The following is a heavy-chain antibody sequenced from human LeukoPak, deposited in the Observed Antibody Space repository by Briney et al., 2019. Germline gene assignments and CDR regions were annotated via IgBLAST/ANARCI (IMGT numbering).Heavy chain of an antibody. CDR1: GFTLGDYG. CDR3: TRDPGVVPAATFGY. Sequence: GGSLRLSCTASGFTLGDYGMSWVRQAPGKGLEWVGFIRSKAYGGTTEYAASVKGRFTISRDDSKSIAYLQMNSLKTEDTAVYYCTRDPGVVPAATFGYWGQGTLVTVSS. J-gene: IGHJ4*02. CDR2: IRSKAYGGTT. V-gene: IGHV3-49*04. D-gene: IGHD2-2*01.